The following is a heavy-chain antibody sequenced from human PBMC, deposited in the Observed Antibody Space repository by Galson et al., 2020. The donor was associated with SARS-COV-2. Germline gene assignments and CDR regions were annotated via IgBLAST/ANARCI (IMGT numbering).Heavy chain of an antibody. CDR2: IYQSGNT. J-gene: IGHJ5*02. V-gene: IGHV4-30-2*01. Sequence: ASETLSLTCAVSGGPISSGTYSWSWIRQPPGKGLEWIGNIYQSGNTYYNPSLRSRVTISVDKSKNQFSLKLTSVTAADTAVYYCARDFFRGAGGRWFDPWGQGTLVTVFS. CDR1: GGPISSGTYS. D-gene: IGHD3-10*01. CDR3: ARDFFRGAGGRWFDP.